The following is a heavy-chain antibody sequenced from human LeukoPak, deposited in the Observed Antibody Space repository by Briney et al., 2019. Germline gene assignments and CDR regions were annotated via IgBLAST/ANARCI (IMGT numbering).Heavy chain of an antibody. CDR3: ARMVPPSYYYYYYGMDV. V-gene: IGHV1-18*01. CDR2: ISAYNGNT. CDR1: GYTFTSYG. J-gene: IGHJ6*02. D-gene: IGHD4-23*01. Sequence: GASVKVSCKATGYTFTSYGISWVRQAPGQGLEWMGWISAYNGNTNYAQKLQGRVTMTTDTSTSTAYMELRSLRSDDTAVYYCARMVPPSYYYYYYGMDVWGQGATVTVSS.